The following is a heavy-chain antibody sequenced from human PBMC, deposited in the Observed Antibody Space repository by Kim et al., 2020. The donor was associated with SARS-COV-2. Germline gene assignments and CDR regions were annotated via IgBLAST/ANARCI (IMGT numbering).Heavy chain of an antibody. J-gene: IGHJ6*02. Sequence: GGSLRLSCAASGFTFSSYAMSWVRQAPGKGLEWVSAISGSGGSTYYADSVKGRFTISRDNSKNTLYLQMNSLRAEDTAVYYCAKPGRRARFGDKVYGMDVWGQGTTVTVSS. D-gene: IGHD3-10*01. CDR1: GFTFSSYA. V-gene: IGHV3-23*01. CDR3: AKPGRRARFGDKVYGMDV. CDR2: ISGSGGST.